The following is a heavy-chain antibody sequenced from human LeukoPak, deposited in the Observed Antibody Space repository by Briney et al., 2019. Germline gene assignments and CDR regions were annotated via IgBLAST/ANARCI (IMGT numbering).Heavy chain of an antibody. CDR1: GFTFSSYW. Sequence: GGSLRLSCAASGFTFSSYWMSWVRQAPGKGLEWGANIKQDGSEKYYVDSVTGRFTISRDNAKNSLYLQMNSLRAEDTAVYYCARMGKVRGVIHFDYWGQGTLVTVSS. D-gene: IGHD3-10*01. V-gene: IGHV3-7*01. CDR3: ARMGKVRGVIHFDY. J-gene: IGHJ4*02. CDR2: IKQDGSEK.